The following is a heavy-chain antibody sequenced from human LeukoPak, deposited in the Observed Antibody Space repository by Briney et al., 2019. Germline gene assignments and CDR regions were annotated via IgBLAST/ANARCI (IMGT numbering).Heavy chain of an antibody. Sequence: GGSLRLSCAASGFTFSCYAVSWVRQAPGKWLEWVSAISGSGGSTYYADSVKGRFTISRDNSKNTLYLQMNSLRAEDTAVYYCAKGSNGVPTDAFDIWGQGTMVTVSS. CDR2: ISGSGGST. CDR3: AKGSNGVPTDAFDI. CDR1: GFTFSCYA. D-gene: IGHD4-17*01. V-gene: IGHV3-23*01. J-gene: IGHJ3*02.